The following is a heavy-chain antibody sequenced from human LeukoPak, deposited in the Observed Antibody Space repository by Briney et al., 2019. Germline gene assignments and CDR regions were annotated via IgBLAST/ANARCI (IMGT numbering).Heavy chain of an antibody. CDR1: GGSFSGYY. J-gene: IGHJ4*02. Sequence: SETLSLTCAVYGGSFSGYYWKWIRQPPGKGLEWIGEINHSGSTNYNPSLKSRVTMSVDTSKNQTSLKLNSVTAADTAVYYCAIVLYGGLFDYWGQGTLVTVSS. D-gene: IGHD3-16*01. CDR2: INHSGST. V-gene: IGHV4-34*01. CDR3: AIVLYGGLFDY.